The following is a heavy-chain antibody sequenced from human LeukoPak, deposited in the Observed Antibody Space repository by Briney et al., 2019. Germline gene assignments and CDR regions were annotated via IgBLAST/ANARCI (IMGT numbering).Heavy chain of an antibody. V-gene: IGHV3-74*01. D-gene: IGHD2-2*01. Sequence: GGSLRLSCAASGLTFSDYWMHWVRQAPGRGLVWVSRINTDGSSISYADSVKGRFTISRDNAKNTLFLQMNSLRAEDTAVYYCVRDSYFGSTYYGMDVWGQGTTVTVSS. CDR2: INTDGSSI. J-gene: IGHJ6*02. CDR3: VRDSYFGSTYYGMDV. CDR1: GLTFSDYW.